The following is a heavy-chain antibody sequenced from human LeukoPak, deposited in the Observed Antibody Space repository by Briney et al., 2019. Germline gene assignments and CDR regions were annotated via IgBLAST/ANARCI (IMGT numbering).Heavy chain of an antibody. CDR2: IYSGGST. V-gene: IGHV3-53*01. CDR3: ARGDGYNDAEYLQH. Sequence: GGSLRLSCAASGFTVSSNYMSWVRQAPGKGLEWVSVIYSGGSTYYADSVKGRFTTSRDNSKNTLYLQMNSLRAEDTAVYYCARGDGYNDAEYLQHWGQGTLVTVS. J-gene: IGHJ1*01. CDR1: GFTVSSNY. D-gene: IGHD5-24*01.